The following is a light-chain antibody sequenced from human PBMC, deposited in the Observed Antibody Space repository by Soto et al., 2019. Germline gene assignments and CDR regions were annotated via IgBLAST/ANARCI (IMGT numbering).Light chain of an antibody. CDR1: SIDIGASNF. V-gene: IGLV2-8*01. CDR2: EVT. Sequence: QSALTQPPSAPGSPGQSVTISCTGTSIDIGASNFVSWYQQHPGKAPKLVIYEVTKRPSGVPDRFSGSKFGNTASLTVSGLQTEDEADYYCSSFTGFSTVFXSGTKVTVL. J-gene: IGLJ1*01. CDR3: SSFTGFSTV.